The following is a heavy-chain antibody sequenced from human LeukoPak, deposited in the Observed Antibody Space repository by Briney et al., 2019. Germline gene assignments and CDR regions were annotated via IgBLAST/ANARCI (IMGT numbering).Heavy chain of an antibody. CDR3: ARGQRLLKGSWDP. D-gene: IGHD1-1*01. Sequence: GASVKVSCKASGYTFTSYDINWVRQATGQGLEWMGWMNPNSGNTGYAQKFQGRVTITRNTSISTAYMELSSLRSEDTAVYYCARGQRLLKGSWDPWGQGTLVTVSS. J-gene: IGHJ5*02. CDR1: GYTFTSYD. CDR2: MNPNSGNT. V-gene: IGHV1-8*03.